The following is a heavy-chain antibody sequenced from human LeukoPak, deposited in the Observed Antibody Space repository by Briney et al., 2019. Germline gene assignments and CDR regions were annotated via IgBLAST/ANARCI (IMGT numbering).Heavy chain of an antibody. V-gene: IGHV1-69*10. CDR2: IIPILGIA. D-gene: IGHD6-19*01. Sequence: ASVTVSCTASGYTFTGYYMHWVRQAPGQGLEWMGDIIPILGIANYAQKFQGRVTITADKSTSTAYMELSSLRSEDTAVYYCAREHPGIAVAARAFDIWGQGTMVTVSS. J-gene: IGHJ3*02. CDR1: GYTFTGYY. CDR3: AREHPGIAVAARAFDI.